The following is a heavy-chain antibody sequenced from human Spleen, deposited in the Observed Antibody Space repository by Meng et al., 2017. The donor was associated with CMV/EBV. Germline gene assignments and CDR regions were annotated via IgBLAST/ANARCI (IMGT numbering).Heavy chain of an antibody. CDR1: GETFSTYA. J-gene: IGHJ4*02. V-gene: IGHV1-69*10. D-gene: IGHD2-2*01. Sequence: KISCKASGETFSTYAITWVRQAPGQGLEWMGGVIPILGKTHYAQKFQGRVTITADKSTSTAYLELSSLRSEDTAIYYCARGQCSSAACYYFDFWGQGSLVTVSS. CDR2: VIPILGKT. CDR3: ARGQCSSAACYYFDF.